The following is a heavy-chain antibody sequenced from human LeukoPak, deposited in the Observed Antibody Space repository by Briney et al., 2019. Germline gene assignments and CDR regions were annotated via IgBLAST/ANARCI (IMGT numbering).Heavy chain of an antibody. CDR1: GFTFSSYW. V-gene: IGHV3-7*03. J-gene: IGHJ4*02. CDR2: IKQDGSEK. D-gene: IGHD3-22*01. CDR3: ARDRYYYDSSGYYQNFDY. Sequence: GGSLRLSCAASGFTFSSYWMSWVRQAPGKGLEWVANIKQDGSEKYYVDSVKGRFTVSRDNAKNSLYLQMNSLRAEDTAVHYCARDRYYYDSSGYYQNFDYWGQGTLVTVSS.